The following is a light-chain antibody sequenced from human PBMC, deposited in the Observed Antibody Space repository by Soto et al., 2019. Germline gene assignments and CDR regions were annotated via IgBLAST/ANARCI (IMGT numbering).Light chain of an antibody. CDR2: GAY. CDR1: QSVSSSY. J-gene: IGKJ5*01. Sequence: EIVLTQSPGTLSLSPGERATLSCRASQSVSSSYLARYQQKPGQPPRLLIYGAYSRATGFPDRFSGSGSGTDLTLTISRLEPEDFAVYYCQQYGSSFGQGTRLEIK. V-gene: IGKV3-20*01. CDR3: QQYGSS.